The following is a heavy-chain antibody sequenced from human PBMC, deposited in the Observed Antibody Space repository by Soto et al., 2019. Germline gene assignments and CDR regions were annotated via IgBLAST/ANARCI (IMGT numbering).Heavy chain of an antibody. CDR3: ARVGYGGNPPGMDV. Sequence: SVKVSCKASGGTFSSYAITWVRQAPGQGLEWMGGIIPIFVTANYAQKFQGRVTITADESTSTAYMELSSLRSEDTAVYYCARVGYGGNPPGMDVWGQGTTVTVSS. CDR2: IIPIFVTA. V-gene: IGHV1-69*13. CDR1: GGTFSSYA. J-gene: IGHJ6*02. D-gene: IGHD4-17*01.